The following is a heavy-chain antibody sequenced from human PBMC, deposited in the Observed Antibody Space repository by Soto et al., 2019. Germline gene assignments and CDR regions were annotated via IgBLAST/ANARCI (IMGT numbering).Heavy chain of an antibody. CDR1: GFTSSSFV. Sequence: QVQLVESGGGVVQPGTSLRLSCAASGFTSSSFVIHVVRQAPGKGLEWLAVISSDGNNQYYADSVKGRFTISRDNSKKTLYLQVNSLRAEDTAVYFCAKERGVLDAFDIWGQGTMVTVS. CDR3: AKERGVLDAFDI. V-gene: IGHV3-30*18. J-gene: IGHJ3*02. D-gene: IGHD3-10*01. CDR2: ISSDGNNQ.